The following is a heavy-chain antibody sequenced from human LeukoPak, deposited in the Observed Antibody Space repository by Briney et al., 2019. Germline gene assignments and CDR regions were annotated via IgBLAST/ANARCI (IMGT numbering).Heavy chain of an antibody. J-gene: IGHJ6*03. V-gene: IGHV3-7*03. Sequence: GGSLRLSCAASGFTFSSYWMSWVRQAPGKGLEWVANIKQDGSEKYYVDSVKGRFTISRDNAKNSLYLQMNSLRAEDTAVYYCARDPAGSTSSYYYYMDVWGKGTTVTVSS. D-gene: IGHD2-2*01. CDR2: IKQDGSEK. CDR3: ARDPAGSTSSYYYYMDV. CDR1: GFTFSSYW.